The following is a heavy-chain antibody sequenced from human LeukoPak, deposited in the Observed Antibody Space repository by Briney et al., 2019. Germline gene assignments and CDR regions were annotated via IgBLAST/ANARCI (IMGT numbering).Heavy chain of an antibody. J-gene: IGHJ3*02. CDR3: ATPRALQLNDAFDI. Sequence: ASVNVSFKASDYTCTMHWGRQAPGQGRERMVWITPNSGGTNHEQKFKARVTMTRATSISTSYMELSRLRSDDTAVYYCATPRALQLNDAFDIWGQGTMVTVSS. D-gene: IGHD6-13*01. CDR1: DYTCT. V-gene: IGHV1-2*02. CDR2: ITPNSGGT.